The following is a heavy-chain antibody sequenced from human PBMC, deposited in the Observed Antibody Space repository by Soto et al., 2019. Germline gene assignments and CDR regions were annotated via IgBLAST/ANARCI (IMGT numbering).Heavy chain of an antibody. Sequence: EVQLVESGGGLVKPGGSLRLSCAASGFTFSNAWMSWVRQAPGKGLEWVGRIKSKTDGGTTDYAVPVKGRFTISRDDSKNTLYLQMNSLKTEDTAVYYCTTDPETRGRVFLDYWGQGTLVTVSS. D-gene: IGHD2-21*01. V-gene: IGHV3-15*01. CDR3: TTDPETRGRVFLDY. J-gene: IGHJ4*02. CDR2: IKSKTDGGTT. CDR1: GFTFSNAW.